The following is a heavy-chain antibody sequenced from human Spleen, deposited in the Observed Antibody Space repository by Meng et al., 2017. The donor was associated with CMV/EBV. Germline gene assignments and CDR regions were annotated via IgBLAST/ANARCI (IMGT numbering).Heavy chain of an antibody. D-gene: IGHD3-3*01. CDR3: AKDHSDFWSGLYYYYGMDV. CDR1: GFTFSRYW. Sequence: GGSLRLSCAASGFTFSRYWMSWVRQAPGKGLEWVANIKQDGSEKYYVDSVKGRFTISRDNAKNSLYLQMNSLRAEDTAVYYCAKDHSDFWSGLYYYYGMDVWGQGTTVTVSS. V-gene: IGHV3-7*01. CDR2: IKQDGSEK. J-gene: IGHJ6*02.